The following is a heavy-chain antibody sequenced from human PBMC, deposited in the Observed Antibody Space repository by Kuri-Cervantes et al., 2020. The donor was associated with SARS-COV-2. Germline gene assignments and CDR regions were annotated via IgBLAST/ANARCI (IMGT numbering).Heavy chain of an antibody. J-gene: IGHJ6*03. D-gene: IGHD2-2*01. CDR1: GGSIGSGGYY. CDR3: ARAPGRDCSSTSCYRVPDYYYMDV. CDR2: IYHSGST. Sequence: LRLSCTVSGGSIGSGGYYWSWIRQPPGKGLEWIGYIYHSGSTYYNPSLKSRVTISVDRSKNQFSLKLSSVTAADTAVYYCARAPGRDCSSTSCYRVPDYYYMDVWGKGTTVTVSS. V-gene: IGHV4-30-2*01.